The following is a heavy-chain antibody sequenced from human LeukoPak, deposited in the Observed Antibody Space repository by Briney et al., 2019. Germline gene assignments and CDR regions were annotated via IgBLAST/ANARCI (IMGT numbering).Heavy chain of an antibody. CDR3: AKMRGGYSSGWYDY. J-gene: IGHJ4*02. CDR1: GFTFDDYA. V-gene: IGHV3-9*01. D-gene: IGHD6-19*01. Sequence: GGSLRLSCAASGFTFDDYAMHWVRQAPGKGLEWVSGISWNSGSIGYADSVKGPFTISRDNAKNSLYLQMNSLRAEDTALYYCAKMRGGYSSGWYDYWGQGTLVTVSS. CDR2: ISWNSGSI.